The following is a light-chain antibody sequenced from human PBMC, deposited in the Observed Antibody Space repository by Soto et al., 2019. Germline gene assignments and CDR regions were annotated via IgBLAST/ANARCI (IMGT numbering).Light chain of an antibody. CDR2: AAS. J-gene: IGKJ1*01. V-gene: IGKV1-39*01. Sequence: DIPMTQSPSSLSASVGDRVTITCRASQSISSYLNWYQQKPGKAPKLLIYAASSLQSGVPSRFSGSGSGTDFTLTISSLQPEDCATYYCQQSYSTPPTFGQGTKVEIK. CDR1: QSISSY. CDR3: QQSYSTPPT.